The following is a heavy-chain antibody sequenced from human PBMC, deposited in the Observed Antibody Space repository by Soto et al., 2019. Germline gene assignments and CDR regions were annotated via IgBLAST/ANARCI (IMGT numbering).Heavy chain of an antibody. CDR1: GFTFSSYD. CDR3: ARAQSSSDWSRYYYYGMDV. Sequence: EVQLVESGGGLVQPGGSLRLSCAASGFTFSSYDMHWVRQATGKGLEWVSAIGTAGDTYYPGSVKGRFTISRENAKNSLYLQMNSLRPGDTAVYYCARAQSSSDWSRYYYYGMDVWGQGTTVTVSS. J-gene: IGHJ6*02. V-gene: IGHV3-13*04. D-gene: IGHD6-19*01. CDR2: IGTAGDT.